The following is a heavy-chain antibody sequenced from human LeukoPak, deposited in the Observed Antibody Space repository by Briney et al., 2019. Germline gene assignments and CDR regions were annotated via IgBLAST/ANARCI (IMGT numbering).Heavy chain of an antibody. D-gene: IGHD4-17*01. Sequence: SETLSFTCAVYGGSFSGYYWSWIRQPPGKGLEWIGEINHSGSTNYNPSLKSRVTISVDTSKNQFSLKLSSVTAADTAVYYCASIGYGDYGFWGQGTLVTVSS. V-gene: IGHV4-34*01. CDR2: INHSGST. J-gene: IGHJ4*02. CDR3: ASIGYGDYGF. CDR1: GGSFSGYY.